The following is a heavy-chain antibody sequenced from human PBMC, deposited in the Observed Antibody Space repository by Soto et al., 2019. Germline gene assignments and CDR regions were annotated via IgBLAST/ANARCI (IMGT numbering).Heavy chain of an antibody. CDR3: AKDDGSGYYALDY. V-gene: IGHV3-23*01. CDR2: ISGSGGST. CDR1: GFTFRSYG. J-gene: IGHJ4*02. Sequence: EVQLLDSGGGLVQPGGFLRLSCAASGFTFRSYGMNWVRQAPGKGLEWVSAISGSGGSTYYADSVKGRFTISRDNSKNTLYLQMNSLRAEDTALYYCAKDDGSGYYALDYWGQGTLVTVSS. D-gene: IGHD3-22*01.